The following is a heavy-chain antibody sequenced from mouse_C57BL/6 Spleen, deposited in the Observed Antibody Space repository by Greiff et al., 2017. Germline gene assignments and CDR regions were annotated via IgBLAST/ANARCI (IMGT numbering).Heavy chain of an antibody. D-gene: IGHD3-2*02. CDR2: ISSGGDYI. Sequence: EVKLVESGEGLVKPGGSLKLSCAASGFTFSSYAMSWVRQTPEKRLEWVAYISSGGDYIYYADTVKGRFTISRDNARNTLYLQMSSLKSEDTAMYYCTRVSGSSGYYCEDWGQGTTLTVSS. J-gene: IGHJ2*01. V-gene: IGHV5-9-1*02. CDR3: TRVSGSSGYYCED. CDR1: GFTFSSYA.